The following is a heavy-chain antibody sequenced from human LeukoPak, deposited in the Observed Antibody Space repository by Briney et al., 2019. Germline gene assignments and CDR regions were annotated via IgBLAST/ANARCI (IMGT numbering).Heavy chain of an antibody. J-gene: IGHJ6*03. CDR1: GYTFTSHY. CDR3: VREVSAAAAGYMDV. V-gene: IGHV1-18*04. Sequence: ASVKVSCKASGYTFTSHYMHWVRQAPGQGLEWMGWISVFYGHTNSSQKLQGRVTMTTDTSTSTAYMEVRSLRSDDTAVYYCVREVSAAAAGYMDVWGTGTTVTVSS. CDR2: ISVFYGHT. D-gene: IGHD6-13*01.